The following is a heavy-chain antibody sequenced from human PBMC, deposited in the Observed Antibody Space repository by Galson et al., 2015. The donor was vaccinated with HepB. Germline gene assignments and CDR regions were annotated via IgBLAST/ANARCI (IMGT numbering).Heavy chain of an antibody. D-gene: IGHD3-9*01. CDR3: VRSITTLRIDNWFDP. J-gene: IGHJ5*02. Sequence: LRLSCAASGFTFSSYWMHWVRQAPGKGLVWVARINNDGTSTSYGDFVQGRFIISRDNAKNTLYLQMNSLRAEDTAVYFCVRSITTLRIDNWFDPWGQGTLVSVSS. CDR2: INNDGTST. V-gene: IGHV3-74*01. CDR1: GFTFSSYW.